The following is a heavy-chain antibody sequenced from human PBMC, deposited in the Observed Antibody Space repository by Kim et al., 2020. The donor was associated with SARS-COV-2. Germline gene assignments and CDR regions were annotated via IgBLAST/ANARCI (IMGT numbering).Heavy chain of an antibody. V-gene: IGHV1-46*01. CDR1: RYTFTSYY. CDR2: INPSGGST. CDR3: ARNLYGDSLGYGMDV. Sequence: ASVKVSCKASRYTFTSYYMHWVRQAPGQGLEWMGIINPSGGSTSYAQKFQGRVTMTRDTSTSTVYMELSSLRSEDTAVYYCARNLYGDSLGYGMDVWGQGTTVTVSS. J-gene: IGHJ6*02. D-gene: IGHD4-17*01.